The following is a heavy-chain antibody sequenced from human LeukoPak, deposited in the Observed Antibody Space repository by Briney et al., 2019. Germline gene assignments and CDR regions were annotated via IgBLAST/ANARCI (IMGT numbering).Heavy chain of an antibody. CDR1: GFTFSSYS. Sequence: GGSLRLSCAASGFTFSSYSMNWVRQAPGKGLEWVSSISSSSSYTYYADSVKGRFTISRDNAKNSLYLQMNSLRAEDTAVYYCARDHVQNIVVVPAAFNYYYMDVWGKGTTVTVSS. D-gene: IGHD2-2*01. CDR3: ARDHVQNIVVVPAAFNYYYMDV. J-gene: IGHJ6*03. CDR2: ISSSSSYT. V-gene: IGHV3-21*01.